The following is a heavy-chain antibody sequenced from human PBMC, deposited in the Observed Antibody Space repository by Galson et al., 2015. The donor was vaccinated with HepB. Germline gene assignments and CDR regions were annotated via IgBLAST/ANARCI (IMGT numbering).Heavy chain of an antibody. V-gene: IGHV2-5*02. CDR3: AKLGNSFFEY. J-gene: IGHJ4*02. D-gene: IGHD4-23*01. CDR1: GLSISASGEG. Sequence: PALVKPTQTLTLTCSLSGLSISASGEGVGWIRQPPGKALEWLSLIYWDDTKRYRPSLENRLTITKDTSKNQVVPTMTNMGPVDTGTYYCAKLGNSFFEYWGQGTPVTVSS. CDR2: IYWDDTK.